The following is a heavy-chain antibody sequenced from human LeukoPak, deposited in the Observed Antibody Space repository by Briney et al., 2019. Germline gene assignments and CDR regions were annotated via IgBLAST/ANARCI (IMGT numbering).Heavy chain of an antibody. CDR1: GFTFSTFA. V-gene: IGHV3-21*01. CDR3: ARGTVTTGFDY. J-gene: IGHJ4*02. Sequence: GGSLRLSCAASGFTFSTFAMIWVRQPPGKGLEWVSSISSSSSYIYYADSVKGRFTISRDNAKNSLYLQMNSLRAEDTAVYYCARGTVTTGFDYWGQGTLVTVSS. D-gene: IGHD4-17*01. CDR2: ISSSSSYI.